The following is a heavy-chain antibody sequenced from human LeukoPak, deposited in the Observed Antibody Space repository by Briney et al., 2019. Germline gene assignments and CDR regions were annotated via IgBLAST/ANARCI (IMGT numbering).Heavy chain of an antibody. V-gene: IGHV3-48*04. CDR2: ISSSSSTI. Sequence: GGSLRLSCAASGFTFSSYSMNWVRQAPGKGLEWVSYISSSSSTIYYADSVKGRFTISRDNAKNSLYLQMNSLRAEDTAVYYCARLSGVRGVIKGYYMDVWGKGTAVTVSS. D-gene: IGHD3-10*01. J-gene: IGHJ6*03. CDR1: GFTFSSYS. CDR3: ARLSGVRGVIKGYYMDV.